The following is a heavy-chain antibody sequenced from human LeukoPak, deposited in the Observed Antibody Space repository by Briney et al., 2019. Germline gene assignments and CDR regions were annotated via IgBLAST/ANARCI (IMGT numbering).Heavy chain of an antibody. D-gene: IGHD3-10*01. J-gene: IGHJ4*02. CDR2: IYYSGST. Sequence: SETLSLTCTVSGGSISSYYWSWIRQPPGKGLEWIGYIYYSGSTNYNPSLKSRVTISVDTSKNQFSLKLSSVTAADTAVYYCARGVITMVRGQYYFDYWGQGTLVTVSS. V-gene: IGHV4-59*01. CDR3: ARGVITMVRGQYYFDY. CDR1: GGSISSYY.